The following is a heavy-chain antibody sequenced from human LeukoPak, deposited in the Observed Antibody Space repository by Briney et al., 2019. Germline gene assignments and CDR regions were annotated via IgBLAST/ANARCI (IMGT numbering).Heavy chain of an antibody. CDR2: INPNSGGT. CDR3: ARDQSGYDLRVHYYFDY. Sequence: ASVKVSCKASGYTFTGYYMHWVRQAPGQGLEWMGWINPNSGGTNYAQKFQGRVTMTRDTSISTAYMELSRLRSDDTAVYYCARDQSGYDLRVHYYFDYWGQGTLVTVSS. J-gene: IGHJ4*02. CDR1: GYTFTGYY. D-gene: IGHD5-12*01. V-gene: IGHV1-2*02.